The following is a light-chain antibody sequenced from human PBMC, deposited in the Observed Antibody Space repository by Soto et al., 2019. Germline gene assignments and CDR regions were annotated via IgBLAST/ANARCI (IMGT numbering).Light chain of an antibody. CDR1: QSISSY. CDR2: AAS. CDR3: QQLNSYLT. V-gene: IGKV1-39*01. Sequence: IQVTQSPSSLSASVGDRVTITCRASQSISSYLNWYQQKPGKAPKLLIYAASSLQSGVPSRFSGSGSGTDFTLTISSLQPEDFATYYCQQLNSYLTFGGGTKVDIK. J-gene: IGKJ4*01.